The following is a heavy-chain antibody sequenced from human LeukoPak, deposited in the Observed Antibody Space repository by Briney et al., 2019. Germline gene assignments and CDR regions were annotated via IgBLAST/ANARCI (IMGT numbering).Heavy chain of an antibody. CDR2: IYYSGST. CDR3: ASMTTVTNWYFDL. CDR1: GGSVSSGSYY. Sequence: SRTLSLTCTVSGGSVSSGSYYWSWIRQPPGKGLGWIGYIYYSGSTNYNPSLKSRVTISVDTSKNQFSLKLSSVTAADTAVYYCASMTTVTNWYFDLWGRGTLVTVSS. V-gene: IGHV4-61*01. D-gene: IGHD4-17*01. J-gene: IGHJ2*01.